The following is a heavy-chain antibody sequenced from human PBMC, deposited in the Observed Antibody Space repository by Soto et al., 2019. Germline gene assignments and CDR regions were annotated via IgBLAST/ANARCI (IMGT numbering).Heavy chain of an antibody. CDR3: AILSPYYDFWSGYYLNWFDP. V-gene: IGHV1-8*01. CDR1: GYTFTSYD. J-gene: IGHJ5*02. Sequence: ASVKVSCKASGYTFTSYDINWVRQATGQGLEWMGWMNPNSGNTGYAQKFQGRVTMTRNTSISTAYMELSSLRSEDTAVYYCAILSPYYDFWSGYYLNWFDPWRQGTLVTVSS. CDR2: MNPNSGNT. D-gene: IGHD3-3*01.